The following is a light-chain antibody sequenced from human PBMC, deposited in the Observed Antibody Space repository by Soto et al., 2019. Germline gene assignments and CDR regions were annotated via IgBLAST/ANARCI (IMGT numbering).Light chain of an antibody. J-gene: IGLJ1*01. CDR2: EVS. CDR1: DSNIGSNT. CDR3: SSYTTINTLFFV. V-gene: IGLV1-44*01. Sequence: QSVLTQPPSASGTPGQRVTISCSGSDSNIGSNTVNWYQHLPGMAPKLIIYEVSYRPSGVSHRFSGSKSGNTASLTISGLQSEDEADYYCSSYTTINTLFFVFGNGTKLTVL.